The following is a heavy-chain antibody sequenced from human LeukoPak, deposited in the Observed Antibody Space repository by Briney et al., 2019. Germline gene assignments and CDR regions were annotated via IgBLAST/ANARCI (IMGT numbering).Heavy chain of an antibody. CDR3: AKVASPIAAAGRPDSNEYFQH. CDR2: INTYNGNT. D-gene: IGHD6-13*01. CDR1: GGTFSSYA. J-gene: IGHJ1*01. Sequence: EASVKVSCKASGGTFSSYAISWVRQAPGQGLEWMGWINTYNGNTKYAQKFQGRVTMTRDMSTSTVYMEVSSLRSEDTAVYYCAKVASPIAAAGRPDSNEYFQHWGQGTLVTVSS. V-gene: IGHV1-18*01.